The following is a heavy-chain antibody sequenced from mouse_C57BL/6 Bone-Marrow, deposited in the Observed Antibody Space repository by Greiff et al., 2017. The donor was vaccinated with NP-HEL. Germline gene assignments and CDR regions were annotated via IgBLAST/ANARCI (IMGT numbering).Heavy chain of an antibody. J-gene: IGHJ4*01. Sequence: VQLQQSGPGLVQPSQSLSITCTVSGFSLTSYGVHWVRQPPGKGLEWLGVIWSGGSTDYNAAFISRLSISNDNSKSQVFFKMNRLQADDTAIYYCAKDYYGSSYHYYAMDYWGQGTSVTVSS. V-gene: IGHV2-4*01. CDR2: IWSGGST. CDR3: AKDYYGSSYHYYAMDY. D-gene: IGHD1-1*01. CDR1: GFSLTSYG.